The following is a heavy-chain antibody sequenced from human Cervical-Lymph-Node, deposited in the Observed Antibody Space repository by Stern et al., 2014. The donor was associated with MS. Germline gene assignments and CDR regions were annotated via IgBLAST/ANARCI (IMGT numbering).Heavy chain of an antibody. CDR3: ASRYSGYDPEES. Sequence: VHLVESGAEVKKPGSSVKVSCKASGGTFSSYAISWVRQAPGQGLEWMGGIIPIFGTANYAQKFQGRVTITADESTSTAYMELSSLRSEDPAVYYCASRYSGYDPEESWGQGTLVTVSS. D-gene: IGHD5-12*01. CDR1: GGTFSSYA. J-gene: IGHJ5*02. CDR2: IIPIFGTA. V-gene: IGHV1-69*01.